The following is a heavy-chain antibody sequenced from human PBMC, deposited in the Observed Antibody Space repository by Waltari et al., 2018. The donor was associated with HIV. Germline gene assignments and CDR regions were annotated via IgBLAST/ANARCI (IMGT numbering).Heavy chain of an antibody. D-gene: IGHD2-15*01. J-gene: IGHJ6*02. CDR1: GGSISSFH. V-gene: IGHV4-59*01. CDR2: VYYTGNT. CDR3: AKWAGGGFYWDGMDV. Sequence: QVHLQESGPGLVKPSETLSLTCTVSGGSISSFHYSWIRQPPGQGLEWIGYVYYTGNTANNPSLKSRFTISVDTSKNQFSLKLSSVTAADTAVYYWAKWAGGGFYWDGMDVWGQGTTVTVSS.